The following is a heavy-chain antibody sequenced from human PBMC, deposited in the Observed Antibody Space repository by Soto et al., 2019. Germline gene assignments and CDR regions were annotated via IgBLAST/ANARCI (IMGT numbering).Heavy chain of an antibody. V-gene: IGHV1-3*01. CDR2: ISAGNGNT. CDR1: GYTFTSYA. J-gene: IGHJ6*02. D-gene: IGHD6-19*01. CDR3: AREVIAVAGTTYYYYYYGMDV. Sequence: ASVKVSCKASGYTFTSYAMHWVRQAPGQRLEWMGWISAGNGNTKYSQKFQGRVTITRDTSASTAYMELSSLRSEDTAVYYCAREVIAVAGTTYYYYYYGMDVWGQGTTVTVSS.